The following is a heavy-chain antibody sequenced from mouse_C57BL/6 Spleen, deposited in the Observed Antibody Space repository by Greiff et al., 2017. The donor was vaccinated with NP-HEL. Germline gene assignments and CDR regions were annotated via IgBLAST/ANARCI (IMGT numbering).Heavy chain of an antibody. CDR3: ARHEDWYFDV. V-gene: IGHV5-15*01. CDR1: GFTFSDYG. CDR2: ISNLAYSI. J-gene: IGHJ1*03. Sequence: EVQLVESGGGLVQPGGSLKLSCAASGFTFSDYGMAWVRQAPRQGPEWVAFISNLAYSIYYADTVTGRFTISRENAKNTLYLEMSSLRSEDTAMYYCARHEDWYFDVWGTGTTVTVSS.